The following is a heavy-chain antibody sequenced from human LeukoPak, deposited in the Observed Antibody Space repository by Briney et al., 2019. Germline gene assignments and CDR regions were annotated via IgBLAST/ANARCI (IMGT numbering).Heavy chain of an antibody. CDR2: INHSGST. Sequence: PSETLSLTCAVYGGSFSGYYWSWIRQPPGKGLEWIGEINHSGSTNYNPSLKSRVTISVDTSKNQFSLKLSSVTAADTAVYYCAREGGDLKYYFDYWGQGTLVTVSS. D-gene: IGHD4-17*01. CDR3: AREGGDLKYYFDY. J-gene: IGHJ4*02. CDR1: GGSFSGYY. V-gene: IGHV4-34*01.